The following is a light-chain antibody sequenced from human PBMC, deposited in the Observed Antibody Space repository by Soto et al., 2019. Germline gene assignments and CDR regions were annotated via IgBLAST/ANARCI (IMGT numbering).Light chain of an antibody. CDR3: QQYKSFWT. J-gene: IGKJ1*01. CDR1: QSISTW. Sequence: DIQMTQSPSTLSASVGDRVTITCRASQSISTWLAWYQQKPGYAPRLLIYDASSLESWVPSRFSGSGSGTEFTLTISSLQSEDFATYYCQQYKSFWTFGQGTKVDIK. V-gene: IGKV1-5*01. CDR2: DAS.